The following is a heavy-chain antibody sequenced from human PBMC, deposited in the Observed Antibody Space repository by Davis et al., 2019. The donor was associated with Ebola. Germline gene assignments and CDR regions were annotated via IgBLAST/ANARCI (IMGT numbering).Heavy chain of an antibody. J-gene: IGHJ4*02. CDR2: ISGSGGST. CDR3: TKGDRDYSSSPFDY. V-gene: IGHV3-23*01. CDR1: GFTFSSYA. D-gene: IGHD3-22*01. Sequence: GGSLRLSCAASGFTFSSYAMSWVRQAPGKGLEWVSAISGSGGSTYYADSVKGRFTISRDSSKNTLDLQMNSLRAEDTALYSCTKGDRDYSSSPFDYWGQGTLVTVSS.